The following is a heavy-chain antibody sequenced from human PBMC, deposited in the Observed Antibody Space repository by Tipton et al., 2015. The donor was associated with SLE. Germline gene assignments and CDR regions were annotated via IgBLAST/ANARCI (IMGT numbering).Heavy chain of an antibody. CDR3: ARGIGIAASDTRRWFDP. CDR2: IYYSGST. D-gene: IGHD6-13*01. V-gene: IGHV4-59*11. Sequence: TLSLTCTVSGGSISSHYWSWIRQPPGKGLEWIGYIYYSGSTNYNPSLKSRVTISVDTSKNQFSLKLSSVTAADTAVYYCARGIGIAASDTRRWFDPWGQGTLVTVSS. CDR1: GGSISSHY. J-gene: IGHJ5*02.